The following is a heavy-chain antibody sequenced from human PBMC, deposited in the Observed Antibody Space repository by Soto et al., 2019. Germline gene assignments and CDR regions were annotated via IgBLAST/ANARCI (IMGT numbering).Heavy chain of an antibody. CDR2: ISFDGSNE. V-gene: IGHV3-30-3*01. Sequence: QVHLEESGGGVVQPGKSLRLSCAASGFIFSNTAMHWVRQAPGKGLEWVAIISFDGSNEYYADFVKGRFTISRDNSKNMVYLQINSLRAEDTAVYYCASVGIPYHFDCWGQGTLVTVSS. CDR1: GFIFSNTA. J-gene: IGHJ4*02. D-gene: IGHD1-26*01. CDR3: ASVGIPYHFDC.